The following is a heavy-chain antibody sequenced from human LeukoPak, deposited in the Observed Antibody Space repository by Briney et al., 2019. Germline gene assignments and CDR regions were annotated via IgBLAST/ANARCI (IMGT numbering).Heavy chain of an antibody. V-gene: IGHV1-69*01. Sequence: SVKVSCKASGGTFRSAAMSWVRQAPGQGLEWVGHIILMFGTTTYAQKFQGRVTVTADESTRTVYMEMNRLTSDDTAIYYCTRDEHKGSATFNYWGQGILVIVSS. J-gene: IGHJ4*02. CDR3: TRDEHKGSATFNY. CDR1: GGTFRSAA. CDR2: IILMFGTT. D-gene: IGHD3-10*01.